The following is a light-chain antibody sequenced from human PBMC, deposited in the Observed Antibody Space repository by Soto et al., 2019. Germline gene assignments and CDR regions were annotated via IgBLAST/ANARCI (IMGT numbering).Light chain of an antibody. CDR3: QQSHSSPGT. V-gene: IGKV1-39*01. Sequence: DIQMTQSPSSLFASVGDRVTVTCRASQTITNFLNWYHQKPGKAPKLLIYGASSLQSGVPSRFSGGGCWTTFTLTINSVQHGDFGLYYCQQSHSSPGTFGQGTTV. J-gene: IGKJ1*01. CDR2: GAS. CDR1: QTITNF.